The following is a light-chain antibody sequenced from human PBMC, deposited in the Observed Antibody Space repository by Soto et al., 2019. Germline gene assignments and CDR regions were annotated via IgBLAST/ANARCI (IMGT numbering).Light chain of an antibody. CDR3: QQSHRTSYT. CDR1: QSIINY. J-gene: IGKJ2*01. CDR2: AAS. V-gene: IGKV1-39*01. Sequence: DIQMTQAPSSLSAAVGDRVTITCRASQSIINYLNWYQQKPGKAPRLLIYAASTLESGVPSRFSGSGSGTDFTLTISTLQPEDGATYYCQQSHRTSYTFGQGTKVEIK.